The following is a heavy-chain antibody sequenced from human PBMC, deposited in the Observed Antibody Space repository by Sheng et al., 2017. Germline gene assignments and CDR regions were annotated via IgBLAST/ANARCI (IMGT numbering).Heavy chain of an antibody. V-gene: IGHV1-69*01. CDR3: ARIFGNSASVTYYYGMDV. Sequence: QVQLVQSVAEAKKPGSSVKVSCKASGGAFGTYAIGWVRQAPAQGLEWMGGIVPAFGTTKYAQKFQGRVTITADASTNIAYMELRSLKSEDTAVYFCARIFGNSASVTYYYGMDVWG. J-gene: IGHJ6*01. D-gene: IGHD3-10*01. CDR2: IVPAFGTT. CDR1: GGAFGTYA.